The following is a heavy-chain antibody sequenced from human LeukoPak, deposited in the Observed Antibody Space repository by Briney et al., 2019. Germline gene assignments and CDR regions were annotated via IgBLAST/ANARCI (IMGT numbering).Heavy chain of an antibody. CDR1: GGSISSSSYY. V-gene: IGHV4-39*01. J-gene: IGHJ6*02. Sequence: SETLSLTCTVSGGSISSSSYYWAWIRQPPGKGLEWVGSISYSGYTHYNPSLKSRLTISVDTSKNQFFLKLSSVTAADTAVYYCARRFGSYYYYGMDVWGQGTTVTVSS. CDR3: ARRFGSYYYYGMDV. CDR2: ISYSGYT. D-gene: IGHD3-10*01.